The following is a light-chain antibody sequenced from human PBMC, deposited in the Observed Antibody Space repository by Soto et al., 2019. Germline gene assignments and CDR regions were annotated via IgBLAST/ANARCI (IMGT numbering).Light chain of an antibody. Sequence: AIQVTQSPSSLSASVGDRVTITCRASQGIRNELSWYQQKPGKAPKFLIFAASNLQSGVPSRFSGSGSGTEFTLTISSLQTDDFATYYCQHYDSYSEAVGQGTKVDIK. CDR1: QGIRNE. V-gene: IGKV1-6*01. CDR2: AAS. CDR3: QHYDSYSEA. J-gene: IGKJ1*01.